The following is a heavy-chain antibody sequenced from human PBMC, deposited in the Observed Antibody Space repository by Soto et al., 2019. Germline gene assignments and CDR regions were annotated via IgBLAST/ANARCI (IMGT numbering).Heavy chain of an antibody. CDR1: GGSFSGYY. CDR2: INHSGRT. Sequence: QVQLQQWGAGLLKPSETLSLTCAVYGGSFSGYYWSWIRQPPGKGLEWIGEINHSGRTNYNPSLKSRVTISVDTSKNQFSLKLSSVTAADTAVYYCARLNATYYFDYWGQGTLVTVSS. V-gene: IGHV4-34*01. CDR3: ARLNATYYFDY. J-gene: IGHJ4*02.